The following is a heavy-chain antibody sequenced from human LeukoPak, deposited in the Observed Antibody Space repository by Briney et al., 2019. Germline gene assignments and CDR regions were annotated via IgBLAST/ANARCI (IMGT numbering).Heavy chain of an antibody. Sequence: GGSQRLSCAASGFTVSSNYMSWVRQAPGKGLEWVSFIYSGGSTYYADSVKGRFTISRDNSKNTLYIQMNNLGAEDTAVYYCARDRGGNYFDYWGQGTLVTVSS. D-gene: IGHD3-16*01. CDR1: GFTVSSNY. CDR2: IYSGGST. CDR3: ARDRGGNYFDY. V-gene: IGHV3-53*01. J-gene: IGHJ4*02.